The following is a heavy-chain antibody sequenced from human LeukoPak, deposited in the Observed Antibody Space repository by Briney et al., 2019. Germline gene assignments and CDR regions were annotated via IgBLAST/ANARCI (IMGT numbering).Heavy chain of an antibody. J-gene: IGHJ4*02. CDR3: ARMSGSRLPGY. CDR1: GFTFSNHS. Sequence: GGSLRLSYAASGFTFSNHSMNWVRQAPGKGLEWISYISSSSSARYYAGSVKGRFTISRDDASNSLYLQMNSLRAEDTAIYYCARMSGSRLPGYWGQGALVTVSS. V-gene: IGHV3-48*01. CDR2: ISSSSSAR. D-gene: IGHD3-3*01.